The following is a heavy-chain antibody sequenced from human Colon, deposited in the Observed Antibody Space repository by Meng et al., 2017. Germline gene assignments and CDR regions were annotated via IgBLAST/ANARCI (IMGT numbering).Heavy chain of an antibody. Sequence: QVQLQESGPGLVKPSETPSPTCAVSGYSLNSGYYWGWIRQAPGRGLEWIASMHHSGSTYYNPSLKTRLSLSIDTSRNELSLKLTSVTAADSAVYYCARESGLLSAIVEIGRAGRFDPWGLGTLVTVSS. CDR3: ARESGLLSAIVEIGRAGRFDP. CDR1: GYSLNSGYY. D-gene: IGHD2/OR15-2a*01. V-gene: IGHV4-38-2*02. J-gene: IGHJ5*02. CDR2: MHHSGST.